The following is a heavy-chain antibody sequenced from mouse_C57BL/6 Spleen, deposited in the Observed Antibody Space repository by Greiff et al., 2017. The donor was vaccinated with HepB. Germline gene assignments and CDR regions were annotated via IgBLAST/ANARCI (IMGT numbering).Heavy chain of an antibody. D-gene: IGHD4-1*01. CDR1: GYTFTSYW. J-gene: IGHJ4*01. V-gene: IGHV1-61*01. Sequence: QVQLKQPGAELVRPGSSVKLSCKASGYTFTSYWMDWVKQRPGQGLEWIGNIYPSDSETHYNQKFKDKATLTVDKSSSTAYMELRSLTSEDTAVYYCARLTGAYAMDYWGQGTSVTVSS. CDR2: IYPSDSET. CDR3: ARLTGAYAMDY.